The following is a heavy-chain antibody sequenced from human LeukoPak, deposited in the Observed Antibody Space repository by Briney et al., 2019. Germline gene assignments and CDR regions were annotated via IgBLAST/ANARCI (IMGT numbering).Heavy chain of an antibody. CDR2: INHSGST. V-gene: IGHV4-34*01. D-gene: IGHD4-17*01. CDR1: GITFSKVW. J-gene: IGHJ4*02. CDR3: ARGGDYGDYFDY. Sequence: GSLRLSCAASGITFSKVWMSWVRQPPGKGLEWIGEINHSGSTNYNPSLKSRVTISVDTSKNQFSLKLSSVTAADTAVYYCARGGDYGDYFDYWGQGTLVTVSS.